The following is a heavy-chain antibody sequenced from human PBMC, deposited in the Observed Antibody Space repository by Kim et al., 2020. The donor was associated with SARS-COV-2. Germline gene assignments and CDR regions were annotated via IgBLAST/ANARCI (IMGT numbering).Heavy chain of an antibody. D-gene: IGHD6-25*01. CDR2: IKWNGDNI. Sequence: GGSLRLSCVASGFTFDDYAMHWVRQAPGKGLEWVSSIKWNGDNIGYADSVKGRFTISRDNTKNSLSLQMNRLRPYDTAFYYCAKDQYSSGKNPIDYWGQGTLVTVSS. J-gene: IGHJ4*02. CDR3: AKDQYSSGKNPIDY. CDR1: GFTFDDYA. V-gene: IGHV3-9*01.